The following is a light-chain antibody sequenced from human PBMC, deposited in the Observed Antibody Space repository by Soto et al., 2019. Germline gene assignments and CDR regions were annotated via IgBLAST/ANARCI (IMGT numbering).Light chain of an antibody. CDR1: SSNIESNF. CDR2: RNN. CDR3: TVWDDSLRGRL. V-gene: IGLV1-47*01. Sequence: QSALPQPPSASGTPGQRVTISCSGSSSNIESNFVYWYQQFPGTAPRLLIYRNNQRPSGVPDRFSGSKSGTSASLAISALRSEDEADYYCTVWDDSLRGRLFGGGTK. J-gene: IGLJ2*01.